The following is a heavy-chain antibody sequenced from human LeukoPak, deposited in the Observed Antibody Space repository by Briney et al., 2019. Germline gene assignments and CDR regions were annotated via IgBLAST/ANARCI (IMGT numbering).Heavy chain of an antibody. CDR3: ARGLSYAVAYGDY. V-gene: IGHV3-74*01. CDR2: INRDGTGT. Sequence: GGSLRLSCSPSGFIFSDYWFHWVRQTPGQGLVWVAAINRDGTGTSHADSVRGRFTVSRDNAKNTLYLQLNSLRADDTAVYYCARGLSYAVAYGDYWGQGTLVTVSS. J-gene: IGHJ4*02. CDR1: GFIFSDYW. D-gene: IGHD6-19*01.